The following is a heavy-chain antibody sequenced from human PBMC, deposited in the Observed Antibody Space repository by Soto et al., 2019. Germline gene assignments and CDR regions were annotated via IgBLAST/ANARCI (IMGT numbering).Heavy chain of an antibody. V-gene: IGHV3-15*01. CDR3: TTDSRVYDSSPGVFQH. CDR1: GFTFSNAW. CDR2: IKSKTDGGTT. Sequence: KTGGSLRLSCAASGFTFSNAWMSWVRQAPGKGLEWVGRIKSKTDGGTTDYAAPVKGRFTISRDDSKNTLYLQMNSLKTEDTAVYYCTTDSRVYDSSPGVFQHWGQGTLVTVSS. D-gene: IGHD3-22*01. J-gene: IGHJ1*01.